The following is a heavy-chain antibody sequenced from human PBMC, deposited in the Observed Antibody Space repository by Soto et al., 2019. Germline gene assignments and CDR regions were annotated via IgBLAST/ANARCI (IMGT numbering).Heavy chain of an antibody. CDR3: ARAIPTGYSSSWWSGNYFDY. CDR1: GYTFTGYY. V-gene: IGHV1-2*04. J-gene: IGHJ4*02. Sequence: GASVKVSCKASGYTFTGYYMHWVRQAPGQGLEWMGWINPNSGGTNYAQKFQGWVTMTRDTSISTAYMELSRLRSDDTAVYYCARAIPTGYSSSWWSGNYFDYWGQGTLVTVSS. D-gene: IGHD6-13*01. CDR2: INPNSGGT.